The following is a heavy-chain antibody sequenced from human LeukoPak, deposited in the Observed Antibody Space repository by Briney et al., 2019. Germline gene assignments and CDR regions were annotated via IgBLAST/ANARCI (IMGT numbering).Heavy chain of an antibody. Sequence: GGSLRLSCAASGFTFSDYYMSWIRQAPGKGLEWVSYISSISGSLYYADSVRGRFTISRDNAKNSLYLQMNSLRVEDTAVYYCAKEPPGQLRVGDYWGQGTLVTVSS. CDR2: ISSISGSL. D-gene: IGHD4-23*01. J-gene: IGHJ4*01. CDR3: AKEPPGQLRVGDY. V-gene: IGHV3-11*04. CDR1: GFTFSDYY.